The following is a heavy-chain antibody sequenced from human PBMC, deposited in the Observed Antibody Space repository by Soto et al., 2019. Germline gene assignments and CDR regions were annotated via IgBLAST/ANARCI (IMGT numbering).Heavy chain of an antibody. CDR2: MYPGDYEA. CDR1: GYTFSHFW. CDR3: ARSHRSSPFFNF. Sequence: GESLKISCQRSGYTFSHFWFSWVRQLPEKGLAWMGMMYPGDYEARYGPSLHSMITILADRSYGAAYLQWSSLEAPDSAFYCGARSHRSSPFFNFWAQAAQVTVSA. J-gene: IGHJ4*02. D-gene: IGHD6-13*01. V-gene: IGHV5-51*01.